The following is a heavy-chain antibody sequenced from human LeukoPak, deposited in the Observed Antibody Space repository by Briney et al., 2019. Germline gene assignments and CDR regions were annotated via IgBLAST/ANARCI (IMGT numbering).Heavy chain of an antibody. CDR1: GYTLTELS. Sequence: ASVKVSCKVSGYTLTELSMHWVRQAPGKGLEWMGGFDPEDGETIYAQKFQGRVTMTEDTSTDTAYMELSSLRSEDTAVYYCATDYYGSSGYYYNYWGQGTLVTVSS. CDR3: ATDYYGSSGYYYNY. D-gene: IGHD3-22*01. CDR2: FDPEDGET. V-gene: IGHV1-24*01. J-gene: IGHJ4*02.